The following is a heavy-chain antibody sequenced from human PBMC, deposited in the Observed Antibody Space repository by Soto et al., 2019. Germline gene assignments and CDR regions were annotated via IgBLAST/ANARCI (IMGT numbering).Heavy chain of an antibody. CDR3: ARGGISMSPPPI. V-gene: IGHV1-69*01. J-gene: IGHJ4*02. CDR2: IIPIFGTA. D-gene: IGHD3-22*01. CDR1: GGTFSSYA. Sequence: QVQLVQSGAEVKKPGSSVKVSCKASGGTFSSYAISWVRQAPGQGLEWMGGIIPIFGTANSAQKFQGRVTIPSEESTRTSYMELSSLRSQATAVHYCARGGISMSPPPIWVQGTLFTVAS.